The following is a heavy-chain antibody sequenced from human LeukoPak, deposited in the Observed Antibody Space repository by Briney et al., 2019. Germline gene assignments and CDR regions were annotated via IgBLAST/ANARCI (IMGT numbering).Heavy chain of an antibody. Sequence: GGSLRLSCAASGFTFSSYEMNWVRQAPGKGLEWVSYISSSGSTIYYADSVKGRFTISRDNAKNSLYLQVNSLRAEDTAVYYCAKGLPGDYVGYNWFDPWGQGTLVTVSS. J-gene: IGHJ5*02. V-gene: IGHV3-48*03. CDR1: GFTFSSYE. D-gene: IGHD4-17*01. CDR2: ISSSGSTI. CDR3: AKGLPGDYVGYNWFDP.